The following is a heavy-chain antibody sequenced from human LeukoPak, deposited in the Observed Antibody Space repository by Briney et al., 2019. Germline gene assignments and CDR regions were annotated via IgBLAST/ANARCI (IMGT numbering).Heavy chain of an antibody. CDR3: AKSNGYGLVDI. CDR2: IYSSGST. V-gene: IGHV4-59*12. Sequence: SETLSLTCTVSGGSISSYYWSWIRQPPGKGLEWIAYIYSSGSTYYSPSLKSRVTISLDTSRNQFSLKLNSVTAADTAVYYCAKSNGYGLVDIWGQGTMVTVSS. D-gene: IGHD3-10*01. CDR1: GGSISSYY. J-gene: IGHJ3*02.